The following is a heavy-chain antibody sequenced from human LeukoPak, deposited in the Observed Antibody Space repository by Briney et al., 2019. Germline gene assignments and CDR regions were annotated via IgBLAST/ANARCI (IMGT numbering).Heavy chain of an antibody. CDR2: INHSGST. J-gene: IGHJ5*02. Sequence: PSGTLSLTCAVYGDSFKNYYWSWIRQPPGKGLEWIGEINHSGSTNYNPSLKSRVTISVDTSKNQFSLKLSSVTAADTAVYYCARRRFVGSYGPWGQGTLVTVSS. D-gene: IGHD1-26*01. CDR1: GDSFKNYY. V-gene: IGHV4-34*01. CDR3: ARRRFVGSYGP.